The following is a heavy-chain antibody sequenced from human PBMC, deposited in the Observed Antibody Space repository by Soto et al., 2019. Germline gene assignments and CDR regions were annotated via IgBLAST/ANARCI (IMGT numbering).Heavy chain of an antibody. CDR1: GFTFSSYS. D-gene: IGHD1-26*01. V-gene: IGHV3-48*02. Sequence: GGSLRLSCAASGFTFSSYSMNWVRQAPGKGLEWVSYISSSSSTIYYADSVKGRFTISRDNAKNSLYLQMNSLRDEDTAVYYCARVLSGSYYYYYYGMDVWGQGTTVTVSS. CDR3: ARVLSGSYYYYYYGMDV. J-gene: IGHJ6*02. CDR2: ISSSSSTI.